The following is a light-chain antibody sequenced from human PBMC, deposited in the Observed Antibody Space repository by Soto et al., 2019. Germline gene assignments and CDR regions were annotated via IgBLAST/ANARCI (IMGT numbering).Light chain of an antibody. V-gene: IGLV2-14*01. Sequence: QSALTQPASVSGSPGQSITISCTGTSTDIGYHTYVSWYQQHTGKAPELLIFEVRRRPSGISDRFSGSKSGITASLTISGLQAEDEDEYYCSSYSIGDTPYVFGGGTKLTVL. CDR2: EVR. CDR1: STDIGYHTY. CDR3: SSYSIGDTPYV. J-gene: IGLJ1*01.